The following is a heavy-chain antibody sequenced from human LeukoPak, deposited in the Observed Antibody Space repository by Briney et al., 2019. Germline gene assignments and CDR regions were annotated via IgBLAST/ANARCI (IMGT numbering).Heavy chain of an antibody. V-gene: IGHV3-23*01. D-gene: IGHD6-13*01. Sequence: GGSLRLSCTTSGLIFSDHWMHWVRQAPGKGLEWVSAISGSGGSTYYADSVKGRFTISRDNSENTLYLQMNSLRAEDTAVYYCAKGRIAAARTSDYWGQGTLVTVSS. J-gene: IGHJ4*02. CDR2: ISGSGGST. CDR1: GLIFSDHW. CDR3: AKGRIAAARTSDY.